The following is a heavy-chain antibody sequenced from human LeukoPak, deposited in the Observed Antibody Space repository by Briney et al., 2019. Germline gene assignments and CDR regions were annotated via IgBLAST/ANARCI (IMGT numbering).Heavy chain of an antibody. J-gene: IGHJ4*02. CDR2: VDPEDGET. D-gene: IGHD5-12*01. Sequence: ASVKVSCKASGYTFTGYYMHWVQQAPGKGLEWMGLVDPEDGETIYAEKFQGRVTITADTSTDTAYMELSSLRSEDTAVYYCATDLAVATGDYWGQGTLVTVSS. CDR1: GYTFTGYY. CDR3: ATDLAVATGDY. V-gene: IGHV1-69-2*01.